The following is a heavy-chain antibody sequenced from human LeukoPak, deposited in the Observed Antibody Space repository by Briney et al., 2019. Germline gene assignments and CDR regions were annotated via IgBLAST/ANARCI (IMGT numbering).Heavy chain of an antibody. J-gene: IGHJ6*02. Sequence: SLRLSCAASGVTFSSYGMHWVRQAPGKGLSWVAILSYDGSHKYYADSVKGRFTISRDNSKNTLYLQMNSLRAEDTAVYYCAKATVNYFGSGSYPYYYGLDVWGQGTTVTVSS. V-gene: IGHV3-30*18. CDR2: LSYDGSHK. CDR3: AKATVNYFGSGSYPYYYGLDV. CDR1: GVTFSSYG. D-gene: IGHD3-10*01.